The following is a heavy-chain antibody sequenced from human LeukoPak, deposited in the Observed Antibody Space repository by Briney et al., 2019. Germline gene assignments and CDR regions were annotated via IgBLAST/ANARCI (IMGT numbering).Heavy chain of an antibody. J-gene: IGHJ4*02. CDR3: ARADSPGIQLWLLF. V-gene: IGHV1-69*01. CDR1: GGTFSSYA. CDR2: IIPIFGTA. D-gene: IGHD5-18*01. Sequence: GSSVNVSCKASGGTFSSYAISWVRQAPGQGLEWMGGIIPIFGTANYAQKFQGRVTITADESTSTAYMELSSLRSEDTAVYYCARADSPGIQLWLLFWGQGTLVTVSS.